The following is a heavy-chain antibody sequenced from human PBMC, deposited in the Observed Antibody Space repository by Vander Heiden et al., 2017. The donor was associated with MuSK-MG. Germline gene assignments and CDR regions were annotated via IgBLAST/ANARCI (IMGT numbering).Heavy chain of an antibody. D-gene: IGHD3-16*02. CDR2: IYYSGST. V-gene: IGHV4-31*02. CDR1: TCGGYY. CDR3: ARDRYGGLDY. Sequence: TCGGYYWSWIRQHPGKGLEWIGYIYYSGSTYYNPSLKSRVTISVDTSKNQFSLKLSSVTAADTAVYDCARDRYGGLDYWGQGTLVTVSS. J-gene: IGHJ4*02.